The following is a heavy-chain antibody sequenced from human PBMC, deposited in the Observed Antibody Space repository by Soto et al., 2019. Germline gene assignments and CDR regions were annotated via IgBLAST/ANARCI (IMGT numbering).Heavy chain of an antibody. D-gene: IGHD3-10*01. V-gene: IGHV5-51*01. CDR2: IYPGDSDT. CDR1: GYSFTSYW. CDR3: ARQGGGYYYGSGSYGNWFDP. Sequence: PGESLKISCKGSGYSFTSYWIGWVRQMPGKGLEWMGIIYPGDSDTRYSPSFQGQVTISADKSISTAHLQWSSLKASDTAMYYCARQGGGYYYGSGSYGNWFDPWGQGTLVTVSS. J-gene: IGHJ5*02.